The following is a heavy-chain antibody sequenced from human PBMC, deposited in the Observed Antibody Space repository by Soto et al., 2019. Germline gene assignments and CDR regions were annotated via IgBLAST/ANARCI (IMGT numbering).Heavy chain of an antibody. CDR3: AKGDSPVTVY. Sequence: PGGSLRLSCAASGFIFSDAWMSWVRQAPGKGLEWVGRIRANNAGGTTDYTAPVKGRFTVSRDDSKKTVYLKMSSLRAEDTAVYYCAKGDSPVTVYWGQGSLVTVSS. D-gene: IGHD3-16*02. J-gene: IGHJ4*02. CDR2: IRANNAGGTT. V-gene: IGHV3-15*01. CDR1: GFIFSDAW.